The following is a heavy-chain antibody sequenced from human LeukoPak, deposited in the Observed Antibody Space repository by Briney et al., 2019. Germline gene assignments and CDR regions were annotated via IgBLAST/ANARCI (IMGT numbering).Heavy chain of an antibody. D-gene: IGHD2-15*01. CDR1: GYTFTGYY. J-gene: IGHJ5*02. V-gene: IGHV1-2*02. Sequence: ASVKVSCKAFGYTFTGYYMHWVRQAPGQGLEWMGWINPNSGGTNYAQKFQGRVTMTRDTSISTTYMELSSLRSEDTAVYYCARDRGGLQDKSWFDPWGQGTLVIVSS. CDR3: ARDRGGLQDKSWFDP. CDR2: INPNSGGT.